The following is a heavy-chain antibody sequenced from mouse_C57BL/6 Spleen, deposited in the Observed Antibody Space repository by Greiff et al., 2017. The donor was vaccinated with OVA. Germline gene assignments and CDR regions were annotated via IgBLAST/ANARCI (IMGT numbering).Heavy chain of an antibody. J-gene: IGHJ3*01. CDR1: GYTFTSYW. V-gene: IGHV1-69*01. D-gene: IGHD2-5*01. CDR2: IDPSDSYT. CDR3: ATPYSNYGAWFAY. Sequence: VQLQQPGAELVMPGASVKLSCKASGYTFTSYWMHWVKQRPGQGLEWIGEIDPSDSYTNYNQKFKGKSTLTVDKSSSTAYMQLSSLTSEDSAVYYCATPYSNYGAWFAYWGQGTLVTVSA.